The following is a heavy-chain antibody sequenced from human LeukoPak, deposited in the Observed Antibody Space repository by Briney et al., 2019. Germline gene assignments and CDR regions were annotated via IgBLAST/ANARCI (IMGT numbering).Heavy chain of an antibody. V-gene: IGHV3-23*01. CDR1: GFTFSSYA. J-gene: IGHJ2*01. D-gene: IGHD1-26*01. CDR2: ISGSGGST. CDR3: ARDLEVGAAWYFDL. Sequence: GGSLRLSCAASGFTFSSYAMSWVRQAPGKGLEWVSAISGSGGSTYYADSVKGRFTISRDNAKNSLYLQMNSLRAEDTAVYYCARDLEVGAAWYFDLWGRGTLVTVSS.